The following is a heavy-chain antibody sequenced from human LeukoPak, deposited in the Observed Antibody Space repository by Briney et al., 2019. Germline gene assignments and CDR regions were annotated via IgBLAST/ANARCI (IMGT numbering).Heavy chain of an antibody. D-gene: IGHD3-22*01. CDR1: GGTFSSYA. CDR2: IIPILGIA. J-gene: IGHJ4*02. CDR3: ARSLQYYYDSSGYYYEFGDY. Sequence: ASVKVSCKASGGTFSSYAISWVRQAPGQGLEWMGRIIPILGIANYAQKFQGRVTITADKSTGTAYMELSSLRSEDTAVYYCARSLQYYYDSSGYYYEFGDYWGQGTLVTVSS. V-gene: IGHV1-69*04.